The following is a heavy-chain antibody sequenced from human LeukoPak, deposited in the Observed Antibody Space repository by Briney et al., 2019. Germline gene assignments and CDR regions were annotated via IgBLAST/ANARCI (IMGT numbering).Heavy chain of an antibody. CDR2: ISAYNGNT. V-gene: IGHV1-18*01. Sequence: ASVKVSCKASGYTFTSYGISWVRQAPGQGLEWMGWISAYNGNTNYAQKLQGRVTMTTDTSTSTAFMELRSLRSDDTAVYYCARVLLVLRYFDWMIEGAFDYWGQGTLVTASS. CDR1: GYTFTSYG. J-gene: IGHJ4*02. D-gene: IGHD3-9*01. CDR3: ARVLLVLRYFDWMIEGAFDY.